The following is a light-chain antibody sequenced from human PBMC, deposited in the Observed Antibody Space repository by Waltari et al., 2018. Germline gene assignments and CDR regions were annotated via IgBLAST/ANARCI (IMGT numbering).Light chain of an antibody. J-gene: IGLJ3*02. Sequence: QSALTQPASVSGSPGQSITISCTGTSSDVGFYNYVSWYQQHPGKAPKLMIYDVSARPSVVSNRCSGSKSGNTASLTISGLQAEDEADYYCNSYAGSSSWVFGGGTKLTVL. CDR1: SSDVGFYNY. CDR3: NSYAGSSSWV. CDR2: DVS. V-gene: IGLV2-14*01.